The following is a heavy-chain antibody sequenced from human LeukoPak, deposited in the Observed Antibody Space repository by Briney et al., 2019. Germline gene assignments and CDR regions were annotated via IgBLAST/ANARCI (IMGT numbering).Heavy chain of an antibody. V-gene: IGHV3-7*03. CDR2: INHNGNVN. D-gene: IGHD3-16*01. CDR3: ARGGGLDV. CDR1: GFTFSSYW. Sequence: GSLRPSCAASGFTFSSYWMNWARQAPGKGLEWVASINHNGNVNYYVDSVKGQFTISRDNAKNSLYLQMSNLRAEDTAVYFCARGGGLDVWGQGATVTVSS. J-gene: IGHJ6*02.